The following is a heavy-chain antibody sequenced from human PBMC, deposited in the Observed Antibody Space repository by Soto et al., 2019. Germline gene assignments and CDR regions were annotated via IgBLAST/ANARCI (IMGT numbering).Heavy chain of an antibody. D-gene: IGHD3-3*01. J-gene: IGHJ6*02. CDR1: GFTFSIYA. Sequence: PGGSLRLSCAASGFTFSIYAMSWVRHAPGKGLEWVSAISGSGGSTYYADSVKGRFTISRDNSKNTLYLQMNSLRAEDTAVYYCAKGSGYDFWSGSPITPYYYGMDVWGQGTTVTVSS. CDR3: AKGSGYDFWSGSPITPYYYGMDV. V-gene: IGHV3-23*01. CDR2: ISGSGGST.